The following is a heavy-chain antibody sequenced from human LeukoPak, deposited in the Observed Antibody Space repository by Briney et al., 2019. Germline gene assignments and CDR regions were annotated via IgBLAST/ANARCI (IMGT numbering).Heavy chain of an antibody. Sequence: PSETLSLTCTVSGGSISSSSYYWGWIRQPPGKGLEWIGSIYYSGSTYYNPSPKSRVTISVDTSKNQFSLKLSSVTAADTAVYYCATSLIAADHAFDIWGQGTMVTVSS. V-gene: IGHV4-39*01. D-gene: IGHD6-13*01. CDR2: IYYSGST. J-gene: IGHJ3*02. CDR1: GGSISSSSYY. CDR3: ATSLIAADHAFDI.